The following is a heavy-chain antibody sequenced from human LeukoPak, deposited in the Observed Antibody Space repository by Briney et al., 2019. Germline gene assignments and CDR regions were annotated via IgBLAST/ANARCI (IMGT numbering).Heavy chain of an antibody. Sequence: ALVRVSCKASGYTFTGYYMHWVRQAPGQGLEWMGWINPNSGGTNYAQKFQGRVTMTRDTSISTAYMELSRLRSDDTAVYYCARHLPYSSGWDPEDYWGQGTLVTASP. D-gene: IGHD6-19*01. J-gene: IGHJ4*02. V-gene: IGHV1-2*02. CDR1: GYTFTGYY. CDR2: INPNSGGT. CDR3: ARHLPYSSGWDPEDY.